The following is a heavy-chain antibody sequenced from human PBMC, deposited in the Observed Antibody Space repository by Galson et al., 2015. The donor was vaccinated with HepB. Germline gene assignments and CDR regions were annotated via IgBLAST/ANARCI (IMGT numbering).Heavy chain of an antibody. CDR1: GYTFTNYA. Sequence: SVKVSCKASGYTFTNYAISWVRQAPGQGLEWMGWITTYNPNTIYAQKFRGRVSMTTDTSTSTAYMELRSLRSDDTAVYYCARRQKSYRDYGMDVWSQGTTVTVSS. CDR3: ARRQKSYRDYGMDV. CDR2: ITTYNPNT. V-gene: IGHV1-18*01. J-gene: IGHJ6*02. D-gene: IGHD3-16*02.